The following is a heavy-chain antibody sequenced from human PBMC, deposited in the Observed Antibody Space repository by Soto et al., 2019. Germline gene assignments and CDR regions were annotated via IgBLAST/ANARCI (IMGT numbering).Heavy chain of an antibody. D-gene: IGHD6-13*01. Sequence: PSETLSLTCTVSGGSIIRYYWSWIRQPAGKGLEWIGRIYTSGSTNYNPSLKSRVTMSVDTSKNQFSLKLSSVTAADTAVYYCARDPGIAAAGAYYYGMDVWGQGTTVTVSS. CDR1: GGSIIRYY. V-gene: IGHV4-4*07. CDR3: ARDPGIAAAGAYYYGMDV. J-gene: IGHJ6*02. CDR2: IYTSGST.